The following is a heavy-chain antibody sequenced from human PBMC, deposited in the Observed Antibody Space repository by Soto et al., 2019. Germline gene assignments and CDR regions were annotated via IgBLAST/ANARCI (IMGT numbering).Heavy chain of an antibody. J-gene: IGHJ5*02. CDR1: GFTFSSYG. D-gene: IGHD1-1*01. V-gene: IGHV3-30*18. CDR2: ISYDGSQK. Sequence: GGSLRLSCAASGFTFSSYGMHWVRQAPGKGLEWVAVISYDGSQKYYADSVKGRFTISRDTSKNTLYLQMNSLRAEDTAVYYCAKCGGLDTDNWFDPWGQGTLVTVS. CDR3: AKCGGLDTDNWFDP.